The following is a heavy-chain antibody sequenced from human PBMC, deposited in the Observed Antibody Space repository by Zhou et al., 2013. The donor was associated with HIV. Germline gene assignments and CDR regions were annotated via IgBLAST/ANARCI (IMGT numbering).Heavy chain of an antibody. CDR2: IYYNGNT. J-gene: IGHJ6*03. CDR3: ARDWIYGDYYYYYIGTS. D-gene: IGHD4-17*01. V-gene: IGHV4-59*11. CDR1: GGSINSHY. Sequence: VQLQESGPGLVKPSETLSLTCTVSGGSINSHYWSWIRQSPGKGLEWIGYIYYNGNTNYNPSFKSRVTISVDTSKNQFFLKLSSVTAADTAVYYCARDWIYGDYYYYYIGTSGAKGPRSPSP.